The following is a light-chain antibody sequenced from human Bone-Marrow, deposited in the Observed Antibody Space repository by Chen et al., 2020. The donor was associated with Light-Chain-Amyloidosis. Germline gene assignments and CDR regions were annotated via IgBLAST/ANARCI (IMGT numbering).Light chain of an antibody. V-gene: IGKV3-20*01. CDR2: GSS. J-gene: IGKJ4*01. CDR1: QTISSNY. CDR3: QQYGTSPLP. Sequence: EIVLTQSPGTLSLSPGEGANLSCRASQTISSNYLTWYQQKFGQAPRLLIYGSSSRATGIPARFTGSGSGTDFTLTINRLEPEDFAMYYCQQYGTSPLPFGGGTKVEIK.